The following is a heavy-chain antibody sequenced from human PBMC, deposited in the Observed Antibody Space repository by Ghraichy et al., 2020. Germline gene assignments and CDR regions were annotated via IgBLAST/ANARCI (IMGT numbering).Heavy chain of an antibody. V-gene: IGHV4-39*01. D-gene: IGHD3-22*01. Sequence: GGSISSSNNNWGWIRQPPGKGLEWIGSIYYSGSTYYNPSLKSRVTISVDTSKNQFSLKLSSVTAADTAVYYCARGDSSGYYYTSEYFQHWGQGTLVTVSS. CDR1: GGSISSSNNN. J-gene: IGHJ1*01. CDR3: ARGDSSGYYYTSEYFQH. CDR2: IYYSGST.